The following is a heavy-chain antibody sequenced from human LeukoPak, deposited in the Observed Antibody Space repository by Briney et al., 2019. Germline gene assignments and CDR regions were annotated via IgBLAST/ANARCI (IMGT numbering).Heavy chain of an antibody. CDR2: ISWDSGSI. CDR3: AKGGNYYYYMDV. J-gene: IGHJ6*03. D-gene: IGHD3-16*01. Sequence: GGSLRLSCAASGFTFSSYAMSWVRQAPGKGLEWVSGISWDSGSIDYADSVKGRFTISRDNAKNSLYLQMNSLRAEDTAFYYCAKGGNYYYYMDVWGKGTTVTISS. CDR1: GFTFSSYA. V-gene: IGHV3-9*01.